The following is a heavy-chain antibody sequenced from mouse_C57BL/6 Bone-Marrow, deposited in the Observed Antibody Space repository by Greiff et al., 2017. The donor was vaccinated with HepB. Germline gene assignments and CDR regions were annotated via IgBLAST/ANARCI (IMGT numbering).Heavy chain of an antibody. CDR1: GFSLTSYG. V-gene: IGHV2-9*01. CDR2: IWGGGST. Sequence: VKVVESGPGLVAPSQSLSITCTVSGFSLTSYGVDWVRQPPGRGLEWLGVIWGGGSTNYNAATMSRLSISKDNYKSQFFLKMNSLQTDDTAMYYCAKLRPYRGFAYWGQGTLVTVSA. J-gene: IGHJ3*01. D-gene: IGHD2-12*01. CDR3: AKLRPYRGFAY.